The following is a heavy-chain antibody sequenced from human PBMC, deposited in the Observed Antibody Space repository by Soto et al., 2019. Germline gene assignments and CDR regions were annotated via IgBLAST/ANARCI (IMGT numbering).Heavy chain of an antibody. CDR3: ARHFEVTIAARPWDWFDP. CDR1: GGSISSSSYY. J-gene: IGHJ5*02. Sequence: SETLSLTCTVSGGSISSSSYYWGWIRQPPGKGLEWIGSIYYSGSTYYNPSLKSRVTISVDTSKNQFSLRLSSVTAADTAVYYCARHFEVTIAARPWDWFDPWGQGTLVTVSS. CDR2: IYYSGST. V-gene: IGHV4-39*01. D-gene: IGHD6-6*01.